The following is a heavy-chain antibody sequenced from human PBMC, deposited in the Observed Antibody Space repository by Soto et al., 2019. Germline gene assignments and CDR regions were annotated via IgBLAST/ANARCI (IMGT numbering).Heavy chain of an antibody. CDR3: ARAGGGIAAAEDNWFDP. CDR1: GGSISSGGYY. Sequence: SETLSLTCTVSGGSISSGGYYWSWIRQHPGKGLEWIGYIYYSGSTYYNPSLKSRVTISVDTSKNQFSLKLSSVTAADTAVYYCARAGGGIAAAEDNWFDPWGQGTLVTVSS. J-gene: IGHJ5*02. V-gene: IGHV4-31*03. D-gene: IGHD6-13*01. CDR2: IYYSGST.